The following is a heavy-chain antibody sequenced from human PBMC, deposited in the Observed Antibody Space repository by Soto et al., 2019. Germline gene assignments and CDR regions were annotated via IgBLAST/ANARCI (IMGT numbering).Heavy chain of an antibody. CDR3: AREGSSWGDAFDI. CDR1: GFTFSSYA. D-gene: IGHD6-13*01. J-gene: IGHJ3*02. CDR2: ISYDGSNK. V-gene: IGHV3-30-3*01. Sequence: QVQLVESGGGVVQPGRSLRLSCAASGFTFSSYAMHWVRQAPGKGLEWVAVISYDGSNKYYADSVKGRFTISRDNSKNTLYLQMNSLRAEDTAVYYCAREGSSWGDAFDIWGQGTMVTVSS.